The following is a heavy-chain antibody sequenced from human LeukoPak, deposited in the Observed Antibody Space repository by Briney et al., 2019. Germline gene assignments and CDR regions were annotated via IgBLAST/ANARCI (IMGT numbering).Heavy chain of an antibody. CDR3: AQGYSSVSFPN. D-gene: IGHD2-15*01. Sequence: GGSLRLSCAVSGFSVSSYGMSWVRQGPGKGLEWISAINLNGDTKYYADSVKGRFTISRDHSENTLYLHMNSLRTEDTAVYYCAQGYSSVSFPNWGQGFLVSVSS. CDR1: GFSVSSYG. CDR2: INLNGDTK. V-gene: IGHV3-23*01. J-gene: IGHJ4*02.